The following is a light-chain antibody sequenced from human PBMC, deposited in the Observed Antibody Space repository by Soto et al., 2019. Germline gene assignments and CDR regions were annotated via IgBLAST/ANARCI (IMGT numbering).Light chain of an antibody. Sequence: QSALTQPPSVSGTPGQRVTISCSGSSSNIGGNTVNWYQQLPGTAPKLLIHTNNQRPSGVPDRFSGSKSGTSASLAISGLQSEDEADYYCASWDHSLNGLYVFGTGTKVTV. J-gene: IGLJ1*01. CDR3: ASWDHSLNGLYV. CDR2: TNN. V-gene: IGLV1-44*01. CDR1: SSNIGGNT.